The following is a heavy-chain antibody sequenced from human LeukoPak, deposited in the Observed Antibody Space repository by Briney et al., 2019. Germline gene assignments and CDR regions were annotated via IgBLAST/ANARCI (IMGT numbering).Heavy chain of an antibody. CDR2: ISYDGSNK. Sequence: GGSLRLSCAASGFTFSSYWMSWVRQAPGKGLEWVAVISYDGSNKYYADSVKGRFTISRDNSKNTLYLQMNSLIAEDTAVYYCAKQRVPLQQLDKGFDPWGQGTLVTVSS. CDR3: AKQRVPLQQLDKGFDP. V-gene: IGHV3-30*18. D-gene: IGHD6-13*01. J-gene: IGHJ5*02. CDR1: GFTFSSYW.